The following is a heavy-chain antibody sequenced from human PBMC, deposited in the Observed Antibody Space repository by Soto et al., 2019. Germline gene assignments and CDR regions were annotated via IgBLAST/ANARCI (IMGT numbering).Heavy chain of an antibody. CDR2: FDPEDGET. CDR1: GYTLTELS. J-gene: IGHJ3*02. D-gene: IGHD3-10*01. Sequence: GASVKVSSKVSGYTLTELSMHWVRQAPGKGLEWMGGFDPEDGETIYAQKFQGRVTMTEDTSTDTAYMELSSLRSEDTAVYYCATAKTMVRGVIITSGAFDIWGQGTMVTVSS. CDR3: ATAKTMVRGVIITSGAFDI. V-gene: IGHV1-24*01.